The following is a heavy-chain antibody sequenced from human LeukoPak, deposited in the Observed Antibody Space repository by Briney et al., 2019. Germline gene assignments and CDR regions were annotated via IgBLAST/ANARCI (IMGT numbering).Heavy chain of an antibody. Sequence: GGSLRLSRVASGFTFTHYGFHWVRQTPGKGLEWVAIIWSDGTRENYADSVKGRFAISRDNSKNTLYLQMNSLRAEDTAVYFCARDYSVGGPGDWGQGTLVTVSS. CDR1: GFTFTHYG. J-gene: IGHJ4*02. CDR2: IWSDGTRE. V-gene: IGHV3-33*01. D-gene: IGHD4-11*01. CDR3: ARDYSVGGPGD.